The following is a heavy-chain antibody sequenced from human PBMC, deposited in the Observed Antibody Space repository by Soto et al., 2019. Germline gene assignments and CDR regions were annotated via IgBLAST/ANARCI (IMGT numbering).Heavy chain of an antibody. CDR1: GFIFSNNG. V-gene: IGHV3-30*03. CDR2: ISYDGGET. CDR3: AITSVADASFDS. D-gene: IGHD5-12*01. Sequence: GGSLRLSCAGSGFIFSNNGMHWVRQAPGKGLEWVAFISYDGGETFYADSVKGRFTISRDNSKSTLFLHMNSLKKEDTAVYYCAITSVADASFDSWGQGTLVTVSS. J-gene: IGHJ4*02.